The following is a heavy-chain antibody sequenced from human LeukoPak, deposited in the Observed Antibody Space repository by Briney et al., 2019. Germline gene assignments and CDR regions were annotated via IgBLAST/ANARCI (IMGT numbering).Heavy chain of an antibody. V-gene: IGHV3-48*01. J-gene: IGHJ4*02. CDR2: ISSSSTPL. CDR3: ARDRHKYPYDGSGYPPY. CDR1: GFTLRSYR. D-gene: IGHD3-22*01. Sequence: GGSLSLSCAASGFTLRSYRVMGVPEARGRGVEGGSYISSSSTPLYYAASVKGRFTSCHDKATNLVDVQMNNLRAHDRALYCCARDRHKYPYDGSGYPPYWGQGTLVTVSS.